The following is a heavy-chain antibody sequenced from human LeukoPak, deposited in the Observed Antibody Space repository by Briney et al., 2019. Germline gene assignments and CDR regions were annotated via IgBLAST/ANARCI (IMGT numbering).Heavy chain of an antibody. CDR1: GFTVSSNY. J-gene: IGHJ6*02. V-gene: IGHV3-66*01. D-gene: IGHD3-10*01. CDR2: IYSGGST. Sequence: GGSLRLSCAASGFTVSSNYMSWVRQAPGKGLEWVSVIYSGGSTYYADSVKGRFTISRDNSKNTLYLQMNSLRAEDTAVYYCAREAGGSGSYYNDYYYYGMDVWAKGPRSPSP. CDR3: AREAGGSGSYYNDYYYYGMDV.